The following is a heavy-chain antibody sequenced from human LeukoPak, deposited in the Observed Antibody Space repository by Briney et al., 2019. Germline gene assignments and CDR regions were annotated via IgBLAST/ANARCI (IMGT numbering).Heavy chain of an antibody. D-gene: IGHD5-24*01. CDR3: ARGARAGYNLEPFDY. V-gene: IGHV4-59*08. CDR2: IYYSGST. CDR1: GGSFSGYY. Sequence: KPSETLSLTCAVYGGSFSGYYWSWIRQPPGKGLEWIGYIYYSGSTKYNPSLKSRVTISVDTSKNQFSLKLSSVTAADTAVCYCARGARAGYNLEPFDYWGQGTLVTVSS. J-gene: IGHJ4*02.